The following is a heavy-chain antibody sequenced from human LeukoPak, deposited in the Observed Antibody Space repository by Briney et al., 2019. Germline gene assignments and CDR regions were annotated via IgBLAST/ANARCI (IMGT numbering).Heavy chain of an antibody. V-gene: IGHV3-21*01. CDR2: ISSSGSYI. CDR1: GFTFSDYV. J-gene: IGHJ4*02. D-gene: IGHD6-6*01. Sequence: GGSLRLSCAASGFTFSDYVMGWVRQAPGKGLDWVSSISSSGSYIFYADSVRGRFTISRDNAKNSLYLQMNSLRAEDTAVYYCASGNSWYSSSSGYYFEYWGQGTLVTVSS. CDR3: ASGNSWYSSSSGYYFEY.